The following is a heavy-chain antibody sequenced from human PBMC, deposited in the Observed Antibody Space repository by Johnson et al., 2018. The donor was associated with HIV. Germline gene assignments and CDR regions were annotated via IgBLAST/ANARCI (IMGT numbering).Heavy chain of an antibody. CDR2: ISYDGSNK. CDR1: GFTFSSSA. V-gene: IGHV3-30-3*01. J-gene: IGHJ3*02. D-gene: IGHD3-3*01. Sequence: QVQLVESGGGVVQPGRSLRLSCAASGFTFSSSAMHWVRQAPGKGLEWVEVISYDGSNKYYADSVKGRFTISRDNSKNTLYLQMNSMRAEDTAVYYCARDVLEVDAFDIWGQGTVITVSS. CDR3: ARDVLEVDAFDI.